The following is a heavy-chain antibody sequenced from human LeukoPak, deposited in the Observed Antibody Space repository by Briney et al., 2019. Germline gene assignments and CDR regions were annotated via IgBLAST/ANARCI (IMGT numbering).Heavy chain of an antibody. J-gene: IGHJ6*03. V-gene: IGHV4-59*01. Sequence: SETLSLTCTVSGGSISSYCWSWIRQPPGKGLEWIGYIYYSGSTNYNPSLKSRVTISVDTSKNQFSLKLSSVTAADTAVYYCARVPGYCSSTSCYPDYYYYMDVWGKGTTVTVSS. CDR3: ARVPGYCSSTSCYPDYYYYMDV. D-gene: IGHD2-2*01. CDR2: IYYSGST. CDR1: GGSISSYC.